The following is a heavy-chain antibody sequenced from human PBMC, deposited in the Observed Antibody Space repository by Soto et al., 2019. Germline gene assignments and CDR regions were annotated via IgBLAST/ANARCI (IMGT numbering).Heavy chain of an antibody. CDR3: EGATGWLIDN. V-gene: IGHV3-7*04. D-gene: IGHD1-1*01. Sequence: EMQMVESGGGLVQPGGSLRLSCAASGFTFSTFWRFWVRQAPGKGLEWVATIKQDGSEAHYVDSVKGRFTISRDNAKRSLKLQMNSLRVEDKAVYLCEGATGWLIDNWGQGTLVTVSS. J-gene: IGHJ4*02. CDR1: GFTFSTFW. CDR2: IKQDGSEA.